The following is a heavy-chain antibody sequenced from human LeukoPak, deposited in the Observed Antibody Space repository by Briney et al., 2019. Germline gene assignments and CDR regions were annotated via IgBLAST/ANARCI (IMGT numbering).Heavy chain of an antibody. D-gene: IGHD3-9*01. CDR3: AKEPEELRYFDWFSMNFDY. CDR1: GFTFSSYA. CDR2: ISGSGGST. Sequence: GGSLRLSCAASGFTFSSYAMSWVRQAPGKGLEWVSAISGSGGSTYYADSVKGRFTISRDNSKNTLYLQMNSLRAEDTAVYYCAKEPEELRYFDWFSMNFDYWGQGTLVTVSS. J-gene: IGHJ4*02. V-gene: IGHV3-23*01.